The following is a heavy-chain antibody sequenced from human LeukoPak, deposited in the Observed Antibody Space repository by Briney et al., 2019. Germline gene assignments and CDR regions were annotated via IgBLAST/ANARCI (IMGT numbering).Heavy chain of an antibody. Sequence: SETLSLTCTVSGGSISSYYWSWIRQPPGKGLEWIGYIYYSGSTNYNPSLKSRVTISVDTSKNQFSLKLSSVSADTAVYYCASLLGGYFDYWGQGTLVTVSS. CDR2: IYYSGST. V-gene: IGHV4-59*08. CDR3: ASLLGGYFDY. D-gene: IGHD3-16*01. J-gene: IGHJ4*02. CDR1: GGSISSYY.